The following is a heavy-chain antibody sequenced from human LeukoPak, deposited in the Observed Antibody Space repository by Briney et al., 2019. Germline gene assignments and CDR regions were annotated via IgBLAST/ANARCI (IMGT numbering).Heavy chain of an antibody. V-gene: IGHV4-59*01. Sequence: SETLSLTCTVSGGSISSYYWSWIRQPPGKGLVWLGYIYYSGSTNYNPSLKSRVTISVDTSKNQFFLKLSSVTAADTAVYYCARYGVVIDAFDIWGQGTMVTVSS. J-gene: IGHJ3*02. CDR2: IYYSGST. D-gene: IGHD2-21*01. CDR1: GGSISSYY. CDR3: ARYGVVIDAFDI.